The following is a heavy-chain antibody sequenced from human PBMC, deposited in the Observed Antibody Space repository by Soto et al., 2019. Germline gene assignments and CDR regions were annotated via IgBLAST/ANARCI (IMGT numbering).Heavy chain of an antibody. D-gene: IGHD4-17*01. CDR1: GFTFSSYA. Sequence: GGSLRLSCAASGFTFSSYAMSWVRQAPGKGLEWVSAISGSGGSTYYADSVKGRFTISRDNSKNTLYLQMNSLRAEDTAVYYCAKDWLTTVTTWDKESWFDPWGQGTLVTVSS. CDR3: AKDWLTTVTTWDKESWFDP. J-gene: IGHJ5*02. CDR2: ISGSGGST. V-gene: IGHV3-23*01.